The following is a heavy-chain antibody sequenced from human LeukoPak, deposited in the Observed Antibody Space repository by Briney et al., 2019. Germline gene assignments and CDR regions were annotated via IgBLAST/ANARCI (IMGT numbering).Heavy chain of an antibody. J-gene: IGHJ4*02. CDR2: INHSGST. Sequence: PSETLSLTCAVYGGSFSGYYWSWIRQAPGKGLEWIGEINHSGSTNYNPSLKSRVTISIDTSKNQFSLRLNSVTAADTAVYYCARGIPYYFDYWGQGTLVTVSS. CDR3: ARGIPYYFDY. CDR1: GGSFSGYY. V-gene: IGHV4-34*01. D-gene: IGHD2-2*02.